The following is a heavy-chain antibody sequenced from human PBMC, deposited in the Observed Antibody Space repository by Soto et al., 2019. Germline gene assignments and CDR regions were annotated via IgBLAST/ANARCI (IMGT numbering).Heavy chain of an antibody. CDR2: INAGNGNT. V-gene: IGHV1-3*01. CDR1: GVTFIKYA. D-gene: IGHD6-19*01. Sequence: QVQLVQSGAEVKKPGASVNVSCKASGVTFIKYAMHWVRQAPGQRPEWMGWINAGNGNTRYSQRWQGRVTITRDTCASTVYMDLSSLRSEDTAVYYCARDYADIAVAGIPLLAHWGQGTLVTVSS. CDR3: ARDYADIAVAGIPLLAH. J-gene: IGHJ4*01.